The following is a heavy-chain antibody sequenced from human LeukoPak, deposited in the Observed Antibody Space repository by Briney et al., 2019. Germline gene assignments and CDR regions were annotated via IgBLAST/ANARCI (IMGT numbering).Heavy chain of an antibody. J-gene: IGHJ5*02. D-gene: IGHD2-15*01. Sequence: PSETLSLTCAAYGGSFSGYYWTWIRQPPGKGLEWIGEINHSGSTNYNPSLKSRVTISIDTSKNQFSLKLSSVTAADTAVYYCARGEVVVVVAATLMYNWFDPWGQGTLVTVSS. CDR3: ARGEVVVVVAATLMYNWFDP. CDR1: GGSFSGYY. CDR2: INHSGST. V-gene: IGHV4-34*01.